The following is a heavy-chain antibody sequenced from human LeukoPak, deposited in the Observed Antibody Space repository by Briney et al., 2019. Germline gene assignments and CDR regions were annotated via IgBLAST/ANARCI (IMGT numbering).Heavy chain of an antibody. CDR1: GYTFTSYG. J-gene: IGHJ6*02. V-gene: IGHV1-18*01. CDR3: AIHLGDYYDILTGYSPWSYGMDV. D-gene: IGHD3-9*01. CDR2: ISGYNGYS. Sequence: GASVKVSCKASGYTFTSYGISWVRQAPGQGLEWMGWISGYNGYSAYAQKLQGRLTMTTDTSTSTAYMELRSLRSDDTAVYYCAIHLGDYYDILTGYSPWSYGMDVWGQGTTVTVSS.